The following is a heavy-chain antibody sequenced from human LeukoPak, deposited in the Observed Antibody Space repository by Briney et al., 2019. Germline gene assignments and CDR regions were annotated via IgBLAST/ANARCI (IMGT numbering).Heavy chain of an antibody. D-gene: IGHD5-18*01. CDR2: INAGNGNT. Sequence: GASVKVSCKASGCTFTSYAMHWVRQAPGQRLEWMGWINAGNGNTKYSQKFQGRVTITRDTSASTAYMELSSLRSEDTAVYYCARVGYSYGYTYLDYWGQGTLVTVSS. CDR3: ARVGYSYGYTYLDY. CDR1: GCTFTSYA. V-gene: IGHV1-3*01. J-gene: IGHJ4*02.